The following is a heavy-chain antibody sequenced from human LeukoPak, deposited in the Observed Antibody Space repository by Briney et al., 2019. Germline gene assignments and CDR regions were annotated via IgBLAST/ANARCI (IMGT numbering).Heavy chain of an antibody. Sequence: SETLSLTSTVSGASVSSSSYWSWMRQPPGKRVEWISHIYNGVNTNYNPSLKSRVTISVDTSKNQFSLRLNSVTAADTAVYYCARSRAFNSGAFDPWGQGSLVTVSS. CDR2: IYNGVNT. CDR3: ARSRAFNSGAFDP. J-gene: IGHJ5*02. V-gene: IGHV4-61*01. D-gene: IGHD1-26*01. CDR1: GASVSSSSY.